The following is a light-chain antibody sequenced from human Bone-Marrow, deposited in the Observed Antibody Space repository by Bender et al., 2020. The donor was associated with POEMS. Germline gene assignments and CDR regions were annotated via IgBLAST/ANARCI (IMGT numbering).Light chain of an antibody. Sequence: LTQAASVSGSPGQSIAISCTGTSSDVGGYNFVSWYQQHPGKVPTIVIYEDNRRPSGVPDRFSGSIDSSSKSAFLTVSGLKTEDEADYYCQSSDSSTLIFGGGTKLTVL. V-gene: IGLV6-57*02. CDR2: EDN. J-gene: IGLJ2*01. CDR1: SDVGGYNF. CDR3: QSSDSSTLI.